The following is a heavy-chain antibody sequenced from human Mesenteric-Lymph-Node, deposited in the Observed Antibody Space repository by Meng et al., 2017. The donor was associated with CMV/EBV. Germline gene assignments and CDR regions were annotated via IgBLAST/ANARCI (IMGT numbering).Heavy chain of an antibody. CDR3: EAKYYYDSGSYPPNWFDP. V-gene: IGHV4-38-2*02. J-gene: IGHJ5*02. Sequence: GSLRLSCTVSGFSMRSGYYWGWIRQPPGKGLEWIGSIYYSGTTFYNPSLKSRVTISIDTSKNHYSLKLSSVTAADTAVYYCEAKYYYDSGSYPPNWFDPWGQGTLVTVSS. CDR2: IYYSGTT. D-gene: IGHD3-10*01. CDR1: GFSMRSGYY.